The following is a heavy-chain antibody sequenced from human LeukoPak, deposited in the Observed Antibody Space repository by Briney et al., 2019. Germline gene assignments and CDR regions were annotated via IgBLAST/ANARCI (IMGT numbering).Heavy chain of an antibody. D-gene: IGHD3-9*01. J-gene: IGHJ6*02. V-gene: IGHV1-8*01. CDR2: MNPNSGNT. CDR1: GYTFTSYD. Sequence: ASVKVSCKASGYTFTSYDINWVRQATGQGLEWMGWMNPNSGNTGYAQKFQGRVTMTRNTSISTAYMELSSLRSEDTAVYYCASALSLTGYYYYYYYGMDVWGQGTTVTVSS. CDR3: ASALSLTGYYYYYYYGMDV.